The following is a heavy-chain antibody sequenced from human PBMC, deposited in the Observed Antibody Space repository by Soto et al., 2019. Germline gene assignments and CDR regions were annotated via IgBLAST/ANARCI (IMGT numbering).Heavy chain of an antibody. CDR3: ARGRTMVRGVRYYKSRIIDY. J-gene: IGHJ4*02. CDR2: MNPNSGNT. CDR1: GYTFTSYD. D-gene: IGHD3-10*01. V-gene: IGHV1-8*01. Sequence: QVQLVQSGAEVKKPGASVKVSCKASGYTFTSYDINWVRQATGQGLEWMGWMNPNSGNTGYAQKFQGRVTMTRNTSISTAYMELSSRRSEDTAVYYCARGRTMVRGVRYYKSRIIDYWGQGTLVTVSS.